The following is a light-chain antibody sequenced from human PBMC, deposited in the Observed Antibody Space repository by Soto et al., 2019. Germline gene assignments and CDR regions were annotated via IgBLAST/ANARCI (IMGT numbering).Light chain of an antibody. CDR2: GAS. CDR3: QQYGSPGT. J-gene: IGKJ1*01. Sequence: EIVLTQSPDTLSLSPGDRSTLSCRASQSVSKNYLAWYQQKPGQAPRLLIYGASNRATGIPDRLSGSGSGTEFTLTISRLAPEDFAVYYCQQYGSPGTFGHGTKVDIK. CDR1: QSVSKNY. V-gene: IGKV3-20*01.